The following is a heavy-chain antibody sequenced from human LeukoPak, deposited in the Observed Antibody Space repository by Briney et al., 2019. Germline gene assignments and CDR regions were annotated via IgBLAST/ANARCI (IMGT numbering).Heavy chain of an antibody. CDR3: AKHAGYSGSYYGGFDY. V-gene: IGHV3-23*01. D-gene: IGHD1-26*01. CDR1: GFTFSSYA. Sequence: GGSLRLSCPASGFTFSSYAMSWVRQAPGKGLEWVSTITDSGGSTYYTESVKGRFTISRDNSKNTLYLQMNSLRVEDTAVYYCAKHAGYSGSYYGGFDYWGQGTLVTVSS. J-gene: IGHJ4*02. CDR2: ITDSGGST.